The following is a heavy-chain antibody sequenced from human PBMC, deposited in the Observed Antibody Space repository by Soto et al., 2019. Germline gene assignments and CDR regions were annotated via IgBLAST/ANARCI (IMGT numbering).Heavy chain of an antibody. J-gene: IGHJ5*02. Sequence: SETLSLTCPFSGGSSRSSSYYWGWIRQPPGKGLEWIGSIYYSGSTYYNPSLKSRVTISVDTSKNQFSLKLSSVTAADTAVYYCARYNNWFDPWGQGTLVTVSS. CDR2: IYYSGST. CDR3: ARYNNWFDP. D-gene: IGHD1-1*01. CDR1: GGSSRSSSYY. V-gene: IGHV4-39*01.